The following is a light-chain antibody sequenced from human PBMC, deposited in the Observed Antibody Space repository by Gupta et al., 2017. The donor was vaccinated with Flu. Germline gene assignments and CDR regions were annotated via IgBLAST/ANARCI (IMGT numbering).Light chain of an antibody. CDR3: AAWDDSLSGS. J-gene: IGLJ2*01. V-gene: IGLV1-47*01. CDR2: RDN. CDR1: SSNIGSNS. Sequence: QSVLTQPPSASGTPGQSVTISCSGSSSNIGSNSVFWYQQFPGTAPRLLIYRDNQRPSGVPDRFSGSKSGTSASLAISGLRSEDEAVYYCAAWDDSLSGSFGGGTKLTVL.